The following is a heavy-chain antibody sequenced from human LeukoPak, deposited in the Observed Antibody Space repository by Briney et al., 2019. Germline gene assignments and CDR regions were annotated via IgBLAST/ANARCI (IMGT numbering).Heavy chain of an antibody. D-gene: IGHD3-22*01. J-gene: IGHJ3*02. CDR3: AKALKYYYDSSGYYSDAFDI. CDR2: ISWNSGSI. Sequence: GGSLRLSCAASGFTFDDYAMHWVRQAPGKGLEWVSGISWNSGSIGYADSVKGRFTISRDNAKNSLYLQMNSLRAGDMALYYCAKALKYYYDSSGYYSDAFDIWGQGTMVTVSS. V-gene: IGHV3-9*03. CDR1: GFTFDDYA.